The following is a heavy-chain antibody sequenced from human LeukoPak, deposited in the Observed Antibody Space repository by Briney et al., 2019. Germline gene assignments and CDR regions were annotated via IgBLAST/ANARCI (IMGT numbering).Heavy chain of an antibody. J-gene: IGHJ6*03. CDR2: IKQDGSET. Sequence: PGGSLRLSCAASGFTFTNNFMSWVRQVPGKGLEWVANIKQDGSETTYADSVRGRFTIFRDNAKDSVYLQMNSLRAEDTGLYYCARDATTAVGWVYMDVWGKGTTVTISS. V-gene: IGHV3-7*01. CDR3: ARDATTAVGWVYMDV. D-gene: IGHD6-13*01. CDR1: GFTFTNNF.